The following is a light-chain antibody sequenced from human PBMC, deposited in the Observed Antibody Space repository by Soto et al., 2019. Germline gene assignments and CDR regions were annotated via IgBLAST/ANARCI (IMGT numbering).Light chain of an antibody. J-gene: IGLJ2*01. CDR1: TSNIGSNY. CDR2: WSD. Sequence: QSVLTQPPSASGTPGQRVTISCSGLTSNIGSNYVYWYQQLPGTAPKLLIYWSDQRPSGVPDRFSGSKSGTSASLAISGLRSEDEADYYCAAWDDNLSAVVFGGGTKLTVL. CDR3: AAWDDNLSAVV. V-gene: IGLV1-47*01.